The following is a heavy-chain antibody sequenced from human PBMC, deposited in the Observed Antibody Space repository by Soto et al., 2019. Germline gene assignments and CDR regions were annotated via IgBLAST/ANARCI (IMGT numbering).Heavy chain of an antibody. Sequence: EVQLVESGGGLVQPGGSLRLSCAASGFTFSSDWMSWVRQAPGKGLEWVANIKQDGSEKYYVDSVKGRFTISRDNAKNSLYLQMNSLRAEDTAVYYCASQGSSWYWGQGTLVTVSS. CDR2: IKQDGSEK. CDR1: GFTFSSDW. CDR3: ASQGSSWY. V-gene: IGHV3-7*01. J-gene: IGHJ4*02. D-gene: IGHD6-13*01.